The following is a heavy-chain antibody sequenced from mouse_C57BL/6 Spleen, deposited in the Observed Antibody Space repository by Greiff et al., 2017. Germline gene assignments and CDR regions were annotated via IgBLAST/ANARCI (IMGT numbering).Heavy chain of an antibody. D-gene: IGHD2-4*01. CDR1: GFSLTSYG. V-gene: IGHV2-5*01. CDR2: IWRGGST. Sequence: VKLVESGPGLVQPSQSLSITCTVSGFSLTSYGVHWVRQSPGKGLEWLGVIWRGGSTDYNAAFMSRLSITKDNSKSQVFFKMNSLQADDTAIYXCAKGDDYDEGIAMDYWGQGTSVTVSS. J-gene: IGHJ4*01. CDR3: AKGDDYDEGIAMDY.